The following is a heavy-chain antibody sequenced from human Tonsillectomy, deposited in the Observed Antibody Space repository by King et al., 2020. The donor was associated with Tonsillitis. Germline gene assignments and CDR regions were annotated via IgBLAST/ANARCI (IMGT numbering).Heavy chain of an antibody. Sequence: VQLVESGGGVVQPGRSLRLSCAASGFTFSSYGMHWVRQAPGKGLEWVAVISYDGSNKYYADSVKGRFTISRDNSKNTLYLQMNSLRAEDTAVYYCAKDRGGGIPTTYYDSSGYYLDYWGQGTLVTVAS. D-gene: IGHD3-22*01. J-gene: IGHJ4*02. CDR2: ISYDGSNK. V-gene: IGHV3-30*18. CDR3: AKDRGGGIPTTYYDSSGYYLDY. CDR1: GFTFSSYG.